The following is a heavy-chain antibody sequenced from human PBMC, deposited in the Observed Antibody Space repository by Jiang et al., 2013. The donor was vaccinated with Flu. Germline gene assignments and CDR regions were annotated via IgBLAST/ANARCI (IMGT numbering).Heavy chain of an antibody. Sequence: SLTCTVSGGSISSYYWSWIRQPPGKGLEWIGYIYYSGSTNYNPSLKSRVTISVDTSKNQFSLKLSSVTAADTAVYYCARGPYLAAAVLYFDYWGQGTLVTVSS. CDR2: IYYSGST. J-gene: IGHJ4*02. V-gene: IGHV4-59*01. CDR3: ARGPYLAAAVLYFDY. D-gene: IGHD6-13*01. CDR1: GGSISSYY.